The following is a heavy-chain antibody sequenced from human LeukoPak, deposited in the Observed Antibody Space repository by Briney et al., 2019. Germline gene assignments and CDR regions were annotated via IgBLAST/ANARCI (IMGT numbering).Heavy chain of an antibody. CDR2: IIPIFGTT. CDR1: GGTFSSYT. D-gene: IGHD3-16*02. Sequence: SVKVSCKASGGTFSSYTISWVRQAPGQGLEWMGGIIPIFGTTNYAQKFQGRVSITADKSTSTTYMQLSSLRSEDTAVYYCARDNSVGDIAWWFDPWGQGTLVTVSS. J-gene: IGHJ5*02. CDR3: ARDNSVGDIAWWFDP. V-gene: IGHV1-69*06.